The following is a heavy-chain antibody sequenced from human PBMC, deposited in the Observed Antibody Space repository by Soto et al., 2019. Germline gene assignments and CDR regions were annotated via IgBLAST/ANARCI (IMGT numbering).Heavy chain of an antibody. J-gene: IGHJ4*02. CDR2: FDPEDGET. D-gene: IGHD1-26*01. V-gene: IGHV1-24*01. Sequence: ASVKVSCKVSGYTLTELSMHWVRQAPGKGLEWTGGFDPEDGETIYAQKFQGRVTMTEDTSTDTAYMELSSLRSEDTAVYYCATDLSGSYPDYFDYWGQGTLVTVSS. CDR3: ATDLSGSYPDYFDY. CDR1: GYTLTELS.